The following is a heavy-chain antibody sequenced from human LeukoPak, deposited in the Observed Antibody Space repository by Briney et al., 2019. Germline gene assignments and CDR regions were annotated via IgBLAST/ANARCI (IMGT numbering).Heavy chain of an antibody. D-gene: IGHD2-15*01. CDR2: ISSSGRTI. CDR3: ARLYCSGGSCYSDS. V-gene: IGHV3-48*03. Sequence: GGALRLSCAASGFTFSSYEMNWVRQAPGKGVEWGSYISSSGRTIYYADSVKGRFTISREKAKNSLYLQMNRLRAEDTAVYYCARLYCSGGSCYSDSWGPGTLVTVSS. CDR1: GFTFSSYE. J-gene: IGHJ5*01.